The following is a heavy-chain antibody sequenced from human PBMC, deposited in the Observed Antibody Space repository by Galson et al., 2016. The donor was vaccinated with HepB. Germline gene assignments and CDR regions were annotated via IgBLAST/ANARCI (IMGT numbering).Heavy chain of an antibody. CDR1: GFSLSTSGMC. CDR2: IGWDDDK. V-gene: IGHV2-70*01. Sequence: PALVKPTQTLTLTCTFSGFSLSTSGMCVSWIRQPPGKALEWLALIGWDDDKYYSTSLKTRLTISKDTSKNQVVLTMTNVDPVDTATYYCARSLLVVPTAHWKPSYYCGMDLWGQGTTVTVSS. D-gene: IGHD2-2*01. CDR3: ARSLLVVPTAHWKPSYYCGMDL. J-gene: IGHJ6*02.